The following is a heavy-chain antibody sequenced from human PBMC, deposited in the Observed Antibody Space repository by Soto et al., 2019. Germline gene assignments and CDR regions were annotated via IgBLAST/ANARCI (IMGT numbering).Heavy chain of an antibody. Sequence: SVKVSCKASGGTFSSYAISWVRQAPGQGLEWMGGIIPIFGTANYAQKFQGRVTITADESTSTAYMELSSLRSEDTAVYYCARDRARAIFGVVIYYYGMDVWGQGTTVTVSS. D-gene: IGHD3-3*01. V-gene: IGHV1-69*13. CDR1: GGTFSSYA. CDR2: IIPIFGTA. J-gene: IGHJ6*02. CDR3: ARDRARAIFGVVIYYYGMDV.